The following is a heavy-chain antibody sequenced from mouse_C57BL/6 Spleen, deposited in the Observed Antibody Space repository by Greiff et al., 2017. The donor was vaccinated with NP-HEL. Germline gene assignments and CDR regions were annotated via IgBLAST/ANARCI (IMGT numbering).Heavy chain of an antibody. J-gene: IGHJ2*01. CDR2: IHPSDSDT. CDR1: GYTFTSYW. CDR3: AICPFITTVVATGDY. V-gene: IGHV1-74*01. D-gene: IGHD1-1*01. Sequence: QVQLQQPGAELVKPGASVKVSCKASGYTFTSYWMHWVKQRPGQGLEWIGRIHPSDSDTNYNQKFKGKATLTVDKSSSTAYMQLSSLTSEDSAVHYCAICPFITTVVATGDYWGQGTTLTVSS.